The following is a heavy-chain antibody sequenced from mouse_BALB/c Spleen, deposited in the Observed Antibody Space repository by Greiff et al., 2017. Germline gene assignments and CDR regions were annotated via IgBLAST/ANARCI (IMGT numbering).Heavy chain of an antibody. CDR1: GFNIKDTY. Sequence: DVKLVESGAELVKPGASVKLSCTASGFNIKDTYMHWVKQRPEQGLEWIGRIDPANGNTKYDPKFPGKATITADTSSNTAYLQLSSLTSEDTAVYYCARGASLAYWGQGTLVTVSA. CDR3: ARGASLAY. J-gene: IGHJ3*01. CDR2: IDPANGNT. V-gene: IGHV14-3*02.